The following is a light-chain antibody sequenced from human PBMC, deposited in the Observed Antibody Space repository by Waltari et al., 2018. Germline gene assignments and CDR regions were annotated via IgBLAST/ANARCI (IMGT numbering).Light chain of an antibody. Sequence: IQITQSPSSLSAFVGDRVTITCRASQGIRNDLAWYQQKPGKAPQRLMFATSTLHDGVPARCSGSGVATEFTLTIFNMQPEDSATYYCQQHKAYPHTFGQGTNLEI. CDR2: ATS. V-gene: IGKV1-17*02. CDR1: QGIRND. CDR3: QQHKAYPHT. J-gene: IGKJ2*01.